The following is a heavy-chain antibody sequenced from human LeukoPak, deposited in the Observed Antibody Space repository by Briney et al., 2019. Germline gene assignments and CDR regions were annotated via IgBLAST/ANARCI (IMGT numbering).Heavy chain of an antibody. CDR2: IYYSGRT. CDR1: GGSISSSSYY. D-gene: IGHD6-13*01. Sequence: SSETLSLTCTVSGGSISSSSYYWGWIRQPPGKGLESIGYIYYSGRTNYNPSLKSRVTISVDTSKNQFSLNLSSVTAADTAVYYCARKGSSWYYFDYWGQGTLVTVSS. CDR3: ARKGSSWYYFDY. J-gene: IGHJ4*02. V-gene: IGHV4-61*05.